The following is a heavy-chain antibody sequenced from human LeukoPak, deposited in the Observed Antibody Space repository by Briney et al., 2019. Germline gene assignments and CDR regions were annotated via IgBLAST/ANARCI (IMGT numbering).Heavy chain of an antibody. Sequence: ASETLSLTCTVSGGSISSSSYYWGWIRQPPGKGLEWIGYIYYSGSTNYNPSLKSRVTISVDTSKNQFSLKLSSVTAADTAVYYCARRQWELRPMVRGEHWYFDLWGRGTLVTVSS. CDR3: ARRQWELRPMVRGEHWYFDL. CDR1: GGSISSSSYY. V-gene: IGHV4-61*05. J-gene: IGHJ2*01. D-gene: IGHD1-26*01. CDR2: IYYSGST.